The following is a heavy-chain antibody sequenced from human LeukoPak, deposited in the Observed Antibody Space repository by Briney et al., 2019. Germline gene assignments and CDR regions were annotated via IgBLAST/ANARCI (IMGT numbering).Heavy chain of an antibody. J-gene: IGHJ4*02. D-gene: IGHD4-17*01. Sequence: GGSLRLSCAASGFTFSNYAMSWVRQAPGKGLEWVSDISGSGGSTYYADSVKGRFTISRDNSKNTLYLQMNRLRAEDTDVYYCASRGYTVTTPLDYWGQGTLVTVSS. CDR3: ASRGYTVTTPLDY. V-gene: IGHV3-23*01. CDR1: GFTFSNYA. CDR2: ISGSGGST.